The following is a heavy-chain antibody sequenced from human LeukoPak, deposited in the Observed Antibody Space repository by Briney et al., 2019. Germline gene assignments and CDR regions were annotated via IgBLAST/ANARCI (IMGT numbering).Heavy chain of an antibody. CDR3: ARVAITFGGVIGIPGY. D-gene: IGHD3-16*02. CDR2: INPNSGGT. CDR1: GYTFTGYY. V-gene: IGHV1-2*06. J-gene: IGHJ4*02. Sequence: ASVKVSCKASGYTFTGYYMHWVRQAPGQGLEWMGRINPNSGGTNYAQKFQGRVTMTRDTSISTAYMELSRLRSDDTAVYYCARVAITFGGVIGIPGYWGQGTLVTVSS.